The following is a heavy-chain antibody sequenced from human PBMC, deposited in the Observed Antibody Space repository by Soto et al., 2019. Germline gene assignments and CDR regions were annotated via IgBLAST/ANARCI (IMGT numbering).Heavy chain of an antibody. CDR2: IIPIFGTA. CDR1: GGTFSSYA. CDR3: ATDGRYCSGCSCELYYYYGMDV. V-gene: IGHV1-69*06. Sequence: QVQLVQSGAEVKKPGSSVKVSCKASGGTFSSYAISWVRQAPGQGLEWMGGIIPIFGTANYAQKFQGRVTITADKTTSTAYMELSSLRSEETAVYYCATDGRYCSGCSCELYYYYGMDVWGQGTTVTVSS. D-gene: IGHD2-15*01. J-gene: IGHJ6*02.